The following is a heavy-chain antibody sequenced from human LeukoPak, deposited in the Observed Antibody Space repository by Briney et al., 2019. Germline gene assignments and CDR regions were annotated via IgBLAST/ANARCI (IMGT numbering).Heavy chain of an antibody. D-gene: IGHD7-27*01. J-gene: IGHJ3*02. CDR3: GGGQHWGAFDI. V-gene: IGHV4-31*03. CDR1: GGSISSGGYY. CDR2: IYYSGST. Sequence: PSETLSLTCTVSGGSISSGGYYWSWIRQHPGKGLEWIGYIYYSGSTYYNPSLKSRVTISVDASKNQFSLKLSSVTAADTAVYYCGGGQHWGAFDIWGQGTMVTVSS.